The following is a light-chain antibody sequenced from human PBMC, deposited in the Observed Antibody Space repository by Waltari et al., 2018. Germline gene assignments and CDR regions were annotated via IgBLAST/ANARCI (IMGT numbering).Light chain of an antibody. CDR2: VNSDGSH. Sequence: QLVLTQSPSASASLGASVKLTCTLRSGHSSYAIAWHQQQPEKGPRYLMKVNSDGSHKKGDWIPDRFSGSSSGTERYLTISSLQSEDEADYYCQTWGTGIQVFGGGTKLTVL. CDR3: QTWGTGIQV. V-gene: IGLV4-69*01. J-gene: IGLJ2*01. CDR1: SGHSSYA.